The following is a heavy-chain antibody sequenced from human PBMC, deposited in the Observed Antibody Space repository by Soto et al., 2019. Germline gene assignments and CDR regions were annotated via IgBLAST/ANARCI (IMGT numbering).Heavy chain of an antibody. Sequence: PSETLSLTCPFSGCSISSYYWSWIRQPPGKGLEWIGYIYYSGSTYYNPSLKSRVTISVDTSKNQFSLKLSSVTAADTAVYYCARANSSGYWDLDYWGQGTLVTVSS. J-gene: IGHJ4*02. CDR3: ARANSSGYWDLDY. CDR1: GCSISSYY. D-gene: IGHD3-22*01. CDR2: IYYSGST. V-gene: IGHV4-59*08.